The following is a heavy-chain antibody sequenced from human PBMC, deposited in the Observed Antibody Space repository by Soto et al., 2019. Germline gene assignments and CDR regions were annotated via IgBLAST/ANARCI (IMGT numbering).Heavy chain of an antibody. CDR3: ARDTTYYFDH. Sequence: GGSLRLSCAASGFTFSSYAMSWVRQAPGKGLEWVSAISSGGGSTFYADSVKGRFTISRDNANKSLSLQMNSLRDEDTAVYFCARDTTYYFDHWGQGTQVTVSS. D-gene: IGHD1-1*01. V-gene: IGHV3-23*01. CDR1: GFTFSSYA. CDR2: ISSGGGST. J-gene: IGHJ4*02.